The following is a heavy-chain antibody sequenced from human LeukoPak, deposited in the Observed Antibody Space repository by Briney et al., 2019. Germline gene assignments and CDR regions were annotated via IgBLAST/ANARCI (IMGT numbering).Heavy chain of an antibody. CDR2: IYHSGST. D-gene: IGHD6-6*01. J-gene: IGHJ4*02. CDR3: ARGGGIAARLDY. Sequence: SETLSLTCAVSGGSISSSNWWRWVRQPPGKGLEWIGEIYHSGSTNYNPSLKSRVTISVDTSKNQFSLKLSSVPAADTAVYYRARGGGIAARLDYCSQGTLVTVSS. V-gene: IGHV4-4*02. CDR1: GGSISSSNW.